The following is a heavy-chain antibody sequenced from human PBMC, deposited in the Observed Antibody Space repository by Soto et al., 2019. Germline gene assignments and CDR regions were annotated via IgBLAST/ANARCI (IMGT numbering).Heavy chain of an antibody. J-gene: IGHJ4*02. D-gene: IGHD6-6*01. CDR2: INPNSGGT. CDR1: GYTFTGYY. Sequence: QVQLVQSGAEVKKPGASVKVSCKASGYTFTGYYMHWVRQAPGQGPEWMGRINPNSGGTTYAQKFQGRVTVTRDTSISTAYMELSSPRSDDTAVYYCARGGSSSLDYWGQGTLVTVSS. CDR3: ARGGSSSLDY. V-gene: IGHV1-2*06.